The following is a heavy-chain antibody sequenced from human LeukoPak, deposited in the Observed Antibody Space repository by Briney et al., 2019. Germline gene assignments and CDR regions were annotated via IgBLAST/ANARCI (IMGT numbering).Heavy chain of an antibody. Sequence: SETLSLTCTVSGGSVSSGSYYWSWIRQPPGKGLEWIGYIYYSGSTNYNPSLKSRVTISVDTSKNQFSLKLSSVTAADTAVYYCARAACSGGSCYPAYYYYGMDVWGQGTTVTVSS. CDR3: ARAACSGGSCYPAYYYYGMDV. V-gene: IGHV4-61*01. CDR1: GGSVSSGSYY. D-gene: IGHD2-15*01. CDR2: IYYSGST. J-gene: IGHJ6*02.